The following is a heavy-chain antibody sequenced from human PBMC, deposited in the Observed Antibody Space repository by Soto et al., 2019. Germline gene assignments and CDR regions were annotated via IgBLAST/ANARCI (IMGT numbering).Heavy chain of an antibody. CDR1: GFIFDTFG. CDR3: AKDLTEYYDISTDYYEGALDV. CDR2: ISYDGTKK. Sequence: QVQLVESGGGVVQPGRSLRLSCAASGFIFDTFGMHWVRQAPGKGLEWVAVISYDGTKKNYADSVKGRFTISRDNSKNTLYLQVNSLRAEDSALYYCAKDLTEYYDISTDYYEGALDVWGQGTTVTVSS. D-gene: IGHD3-9*01. J-gene: IGHJ6*02. V-gene: IGHV3-30*18.